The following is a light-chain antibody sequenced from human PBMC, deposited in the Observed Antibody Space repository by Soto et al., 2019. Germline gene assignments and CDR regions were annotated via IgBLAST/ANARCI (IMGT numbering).Light chain of an antibody. CDR1: SSNIGSNN. V-gene: IGLV1-44*01. Sequence: QSVLTQPPSASGTPGQRVTISCSGSSSNIGSNNVNWYQQLPGTAPKLLIYSNNQRPSEVPDRFSASKSGTSAPLAISGLQAEDEADYYCAAWDDSLNGVVFAGGTKLTVL. J-gene: IGLJ2*01. CDR2: SNN. CDR3: AAWDDSLNGVV.